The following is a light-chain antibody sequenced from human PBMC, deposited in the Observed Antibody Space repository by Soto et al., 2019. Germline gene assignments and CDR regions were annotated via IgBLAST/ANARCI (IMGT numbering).Light chain of an antibody. CDR3: QQYNNWPWT. J-gene: IGKJ1*01. Sequence: EIVMTQSPATLSVSPGERATLSCRASQSVSSDLAWYQQKPGQAPRLLIYGASIRATGIPARFSGSGSGTDFTLTISSLQSEDFAVYYCQQYNNWPWTFGQGTKVEIE. V-gene: IGKV3-15*01. CDR1: QSVSSD. CDR2: GAS.